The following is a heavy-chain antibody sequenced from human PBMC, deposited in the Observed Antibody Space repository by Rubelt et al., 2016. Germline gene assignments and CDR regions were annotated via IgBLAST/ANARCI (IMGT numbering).Heavy chain of an antibody. CDR2: TYYRTKWNN. CDR3: ARAPRNNAPDF. CDR1: GDSVSSTTAT. V-gene: IGHV6-1*02. Sequence: LQQSGPGLVRPSQTVSLTCAISGDSVSSTTATWNWIRQSPSRGLEWLGRTYYRTKWNNDYADFVKSRITVSPDTSKNQVSLELKSATPDDTAVYFCARAPRNNAPDFWGLGTMVTVSS. J-gene: IGHJ3*01. D-gene: IGHD2-21*02.